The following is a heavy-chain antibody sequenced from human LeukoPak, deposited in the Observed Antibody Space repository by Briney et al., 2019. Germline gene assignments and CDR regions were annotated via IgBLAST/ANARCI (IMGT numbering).Heavy chain of an antibody. CDR2: INHSVST. Sequence: PSETLSLTCAVYGGSFSGYYWSWIRQPPGKGLEWIGEINHSVSTNYNPSLKSRVTISVDTSKNQFSLKLSSVTAADTAVYYCARLRRGVVVPAATRQRAFDIWGQGTMVTVSS. D-gene: IGHD2-2*01. V-gene: IGHV4-34*01. CDR3: ARLRRGVVVPAATRQRAFDI. CDR1: GGSFSGYY. J-gene: IGHJ3*02.